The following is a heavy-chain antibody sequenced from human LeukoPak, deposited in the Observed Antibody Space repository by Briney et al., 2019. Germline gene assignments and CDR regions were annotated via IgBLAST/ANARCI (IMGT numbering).Heavy chain of an antibody. CDR3: ARDLGYCSGGSCLHHAFDI. Sequence: ASVKVSCKASGYSFVGYGITWVRQAPGQGLEWMGWISAYNGNTNYAQKLQGRVTMTTDTSTSTAYMELRSLRSDDTAVYYCARDLGYCSGGSCLHHAFDIWGQGTMVTVSS. J-gene: IGHJ3*02. D-gene: IGHD2-15*01. CDR2: ISAYNGNT. CDR1: GYSFVGYG. V-gene: IGHV1-18*01.